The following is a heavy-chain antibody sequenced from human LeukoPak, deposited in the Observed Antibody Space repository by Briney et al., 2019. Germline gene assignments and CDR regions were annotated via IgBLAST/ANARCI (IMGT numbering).Heavy chain of an antibody. Sequence: TGGSLRLSRAASGFTFSSYSMNWVRQAPGKGLEWVSSISSSSSYIYYADSVKGRFTISRDNAKNSLYLQMNSLRAEDTAVYYCARDHGDYRAGYWGQGTLVTVSS. CDR2: ISSSSSYI. J-gene: IGHJ4*02. CDR3: ARDHGDYRAGY. D-gene: IGHD4-17*01. CDR1: GFTFSSYS. V-gene: IGHV3-21*01.